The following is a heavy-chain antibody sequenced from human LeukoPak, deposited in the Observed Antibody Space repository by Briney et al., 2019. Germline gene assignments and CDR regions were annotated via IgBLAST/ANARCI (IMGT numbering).Heavy chain of an antibody. J-gene: IGHJ4*02. CDR2: ISWNSGSI. V-gene: IGHV3-9*03. CDR3: PTLGGDFDY. Sequence: TGRSLRLSCAASGFTFDDYAMHWVRQAPGKGLEWVSGISWNSGSIGYADSVKGRFTISRDNAKNSLYLQMNSLRAEDMALYYCPTLGGDFDYWGQGTLVTVSS. CDR1: GFTFDDYA. D-gene: IGHD3-16*01.